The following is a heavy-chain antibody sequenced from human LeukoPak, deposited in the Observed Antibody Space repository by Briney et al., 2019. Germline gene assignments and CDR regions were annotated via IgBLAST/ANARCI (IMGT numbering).Heavy chain of an antibody. J-gene: IGHJ4*02. Sequence: GGSLRLSCAASGFTFDDYAMHWVRQAPGKGLEWVSGISWNSGSIGYADSAKGRFTISRDNAKNSLYLQMNSLRAEDMALYYCAKDEYDFWSGYQFDYWGQGTLVTVSS. CDR3: AKDEYDFWSGYQFDY. CDR2: ISWNSGSI. D-gene: IGHD3-3*01. V-gene: IGHV3-9*03. CDR1: GFTFDDYA.